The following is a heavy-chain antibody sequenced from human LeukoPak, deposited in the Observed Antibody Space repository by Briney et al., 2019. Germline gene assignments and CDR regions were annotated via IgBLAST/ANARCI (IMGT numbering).Heavy chain of an antibody. V-gene: IGHV1-2*06. J-gene: IGHJ4*02. CDR2: INPNSGGT. CDR1: GYTFTSYY. CDR3: AREYDSSGYSIFFDY. D-gene: IGHD3-22*01. Sequence: ASVKVSCKASGYTFTSYYMHWVRQAPGQGLEWMGRINPNSGGTNYAQKFQGRVTMTRDTSISTAYMELSRLRSDDTAVYYCAREYDSSGYSIFFDYWGQGTLVTVSS.